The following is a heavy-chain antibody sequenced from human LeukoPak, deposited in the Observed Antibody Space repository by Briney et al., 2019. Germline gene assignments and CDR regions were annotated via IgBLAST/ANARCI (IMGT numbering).Heavy chain of an antibody. V-gene: IGHV1-2*02. Sequence: ASVKVSCKASGYTFTGYYMNWVRQAPGQGLEWMGWIYPNSGGTNYAQKFQGRVTMTRDTSISTAYMELSRLRSDDTAVYYCARSRLAYYYDSSDPIDPWGQGTLVTVSS. CDR1: GYTFTGYY. J-gene: IGHJ5*02. CDR2: IYPNSGGT. CDR3: ARSRLAYYYDSSDPIDP. D-gene: IGHD3-22*01.